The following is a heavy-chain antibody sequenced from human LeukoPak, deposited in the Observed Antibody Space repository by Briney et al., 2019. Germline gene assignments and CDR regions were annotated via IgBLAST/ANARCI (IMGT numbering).Heavy chain of an antibody. J-gene: IGHJ3*02. CDR2: IYHSGTT. V-gene: IGHV4-38-2*02. Sequence: SETLSLTCTVSGDSISSGYYWGWIRQPPGKGLEWIGSIYHSGTTYYNPSLKSRVTISVDTSKNQFSLKLSSVTAADTAVYYCAREGFWSGYFPAFDIWGQGTMVTVSS. CDR3: AREGFWSGYFPAFDI. CDR1: GDSISSGYY. D-gene: IGHD3-3*01.